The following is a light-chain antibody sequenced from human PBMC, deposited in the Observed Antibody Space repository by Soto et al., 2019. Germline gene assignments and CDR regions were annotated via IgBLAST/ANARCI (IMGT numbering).Light chain of an antibody. CDR1: QNIRGNE. CDR3: QDYGTSAPWT. V-gene: IGKV3-20*01. Sequence: VLTQSPGTLSLSPGERTTLSCRASQNIRGNELAWYQQKPGQPPRLLIYRGSSRAPGIPDRFSGRGSGTEFPLTLSRLEPEGFAVYYCQDYGTSAPWTFGQGTRVEIK. J-gene: IGKJ1*01. CDR2: RGS.